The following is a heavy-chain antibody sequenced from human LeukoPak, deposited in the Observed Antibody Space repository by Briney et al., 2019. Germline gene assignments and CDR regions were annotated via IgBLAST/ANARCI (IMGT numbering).Heavy chain of an antibody. J-gene: IGHJ4*02. CDR2: IYYSGST. Sequence: PSETLSLTCTVSGGSISSYYWSWIRQPPGKGLEWIGYIYYSGSTNYNPSFKSRVTISVDTSKNQFSLKLSSVTAADTAVYYCAGMVRGVPYWGQGTLVTVSS. CDR1: GGSISSYY. V-gene: IGHV4-59*01. CDR3: AGMVRGVPY. D-gene: IGHD3-10*01.